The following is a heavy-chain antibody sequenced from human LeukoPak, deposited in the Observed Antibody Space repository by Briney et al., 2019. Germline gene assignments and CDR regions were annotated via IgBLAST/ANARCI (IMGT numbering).Heavy chain of an antibody. CDR3: ARTAGVVVVAADDPNRNSVMSDYWYFDL. J-gene: IGHJ2*01. V-gene: IGHV3-21*01. Sequence: PSGSLRLSCAAYGFTFSSYSMNWGRQAPGKGLEWVWSISSSSSYIYYADSVRGRFTISRDNAKHSLYLQMNSLRAEDTAVYYCARTAGVVVVAADDPNRNSVMSDYWYFDLWGRGTLVTVSS. D-gene: IGHD2-15*01. CDR1: GFTFSSYS. CDR2: ISSSSSYI.